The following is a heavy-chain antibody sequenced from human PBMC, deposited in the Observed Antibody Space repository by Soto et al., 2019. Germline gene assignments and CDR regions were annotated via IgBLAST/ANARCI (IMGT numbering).Heavy chain of an antibody. V-gene: IGHV3-33*01. Sequence: GGSLRLSCAASGFTFSSYGMHWVRQAPGKGLEWVAVIWYDGSNKYYADSVKGRFTISRDNSKNTLYLQMNSLRAEDTAVYYCARDRTTVTTTAYYYYYGMDVWGQGTTVTVSS. CDR1: GFTFSSYG. CDR2: IWYDGSNK. CDR3: ARDRTTVTTTAYYYYYGMDV. J-gene: IGHJ6*02. D-gene: IGHD4-4*01.